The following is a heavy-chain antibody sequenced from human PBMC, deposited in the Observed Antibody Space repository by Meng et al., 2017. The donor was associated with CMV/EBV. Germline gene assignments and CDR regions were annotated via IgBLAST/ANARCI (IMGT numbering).Heavy chain of an antibody. D-gene: IGHD2-2*01. CDR3: ARAGVAYCSSTSCYGYFDY. Sequence: GESLKISCAASGFTFSSYSMNWVRQAPGKGLEWVSSISSSSSYIYYADSVKGRFAISRDNAKNSLYLQMNSLRAEDTAVYYCARAGVAYCSSTSCYGYFDYWGQRTLVTVSS. J-gene: IGHJ4*02. V-gene: IGHV3-21*01. CDR1: GFTFSSYS. CDR2: ISSSSSYI.